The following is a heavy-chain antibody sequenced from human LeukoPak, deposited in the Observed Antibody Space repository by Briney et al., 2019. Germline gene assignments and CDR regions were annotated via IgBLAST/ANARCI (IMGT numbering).Heavy chain of an antibody. CDR2: IYTSGST. CDR1: GGSISSYY. V-gene: IGHV4-4*07. Sequence: SETLSLTCTVSGGSISSYYWSWIRQPAGKGLEWIGRIYTSGSTNYNPSLKSRVTMSVDTTKNQFSLKLSSVTAADTAVYYCARERRAQDYFDYWGQGTLVTVSS. J-gene: IGHJ4*02. CDR3: ARERRAQDYFDY.